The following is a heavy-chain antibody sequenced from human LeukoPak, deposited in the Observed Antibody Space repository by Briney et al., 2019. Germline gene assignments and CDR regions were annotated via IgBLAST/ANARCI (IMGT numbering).Heavy chain of an antibody. V-gene: IGHV3-21*01. CDR3: ARADYDILTGSHADYYYYGMDA. Sequence: GGSLRLSCAASGFTFSSYSMNWVRQAPGKGLEWVSSISSSSSYIYYADSVKGRFTISRDNAKNSLYLQMNSLRAEDMAVYYCARADYDILTGSHADYYYYGMDAWGQGTTVTVSS. CDR2: ISSSSSYI. D-gene: IGHD3-9*01. J-gene: IGHJ6*02. CDR1: GFTFSSYS.